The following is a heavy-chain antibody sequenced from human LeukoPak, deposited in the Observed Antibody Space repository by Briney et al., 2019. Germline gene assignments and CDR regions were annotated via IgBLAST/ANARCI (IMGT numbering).Heavy chain of an antibody. Sequence: SVKVSCKASGGTFSSYAISWVRQAPGQGLEWMGGIIPIFGTANYAQKFQGRVAITADESTSTAYMELSSLRSEDTAVYYCASSTYDRSGSQHWGQGTLVTVSS. V-gene: IGHV1-69*01. D-gene: IGHD3-22*01. CDR2: IIPIFGTA. CDR1: GGTFSSYA. J-gene: IGHJ1*01. CDR3: ASSTYDRSGSQH.